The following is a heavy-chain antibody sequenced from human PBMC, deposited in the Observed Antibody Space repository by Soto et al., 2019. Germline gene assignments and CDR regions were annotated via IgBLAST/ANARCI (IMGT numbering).Heavy chain of an antibody. Sequence: GESLKISCKGSGYSFAGYWITWVRQKPGKGLEWMGRIDPSDSQTYYTPSFRGHVTISVTKSITTVFLQWSSLRASDAAMYYCARQIYDSDTGPNFQYYFDSWGQGTPVTVSS. CDR3: ARQIYDSDTGPNFQYYFDS. D-gene: IGHD3-22*01. CDR2: IDPSDSQT. J-gene: IGHJ4*02. CDR1: GYSFAGYW. V-gene: IGHV5-10-1*01.